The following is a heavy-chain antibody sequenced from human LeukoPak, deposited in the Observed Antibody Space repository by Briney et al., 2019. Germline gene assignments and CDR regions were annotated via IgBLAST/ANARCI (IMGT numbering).Heavy chain of an antibody. V-gene: IGHV1-46*01. CDR3: ARGIKRNDFWSVSIMAYYFDY. CDR1: GYTFTSYY. CDR2: INPSGGST. D-gene: IGHD3-3*01. Sequence: ASVKVSCKASGYTFTSYYMHWVRQAPGQGLEWMGIINPSGGSTSYAQKFQGRVTMTRDTSTSTVYMELSSLRSEDTAVYFCARGIKRNDFWSVSIMAYYFDYWGQGTPVTVSS. J-gene: IGHJ4*02.